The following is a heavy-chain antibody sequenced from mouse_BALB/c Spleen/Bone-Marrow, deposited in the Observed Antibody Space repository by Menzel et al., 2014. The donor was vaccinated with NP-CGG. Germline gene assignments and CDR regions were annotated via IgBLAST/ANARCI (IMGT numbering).Heavy chain of an antibody. CDR3: ARGGYDGVNYYAMDY. Sequence: QVQLQQSGPELVKPGASVKISCKASGYSFTSYYIHWVKQRPGQGLEWIGWIFPGSGNTKYNEKFKGKATLTADTSSSTAYMQLRGLTSEDSAVYFSARGGYDGVNYYAMDYWGQGTSVTVSS. D-gene: IGHD2-14*01. J-gene: IGHJ4*01. CDR2: IFPGSGNT. V-gene: IGHV1-66*01. CDR1: GYSFTSYY.